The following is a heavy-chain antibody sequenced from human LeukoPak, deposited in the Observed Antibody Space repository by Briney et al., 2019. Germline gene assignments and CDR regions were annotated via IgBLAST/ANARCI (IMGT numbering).Heavy chain of an antibody. D-gene: IGHD6-13*01. Sequence: ASVKVSCKASGHTFTSYGISWVRQAPGQGLEWMGWISAYNGNTNYAQKLQGRVTMTTDTSTSTAYMELRSLRSDDTAVYYCARAAAAGTAVSWFDPWGQGTLVTVSS. CDR1: GHTFTSYG. CDR2: ISAYNGNT. J-gene: IGHJ5*02. CDR3: ARAAAAGTAVSWFDP. V-gene: IGHV1-18*04.